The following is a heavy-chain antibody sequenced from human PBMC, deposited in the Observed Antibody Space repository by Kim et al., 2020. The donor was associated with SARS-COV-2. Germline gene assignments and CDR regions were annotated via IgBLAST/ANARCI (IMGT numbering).Heavy chain of an antibody. V-gene: IGHV4-34*01. J-gene: IGHJ4*02. CDR3: ARGTTGTTWIDY. Sequence: TYIPSIKRRVAISVDASKNQFSLKLSSVTAADTAVYYCARGTTGTTWIDYWGQGTLITVSS. D-gene: IGHD1-1*01.